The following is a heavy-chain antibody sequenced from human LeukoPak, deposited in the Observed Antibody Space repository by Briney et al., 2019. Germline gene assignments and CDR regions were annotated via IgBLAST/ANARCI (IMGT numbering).Heavy chain of an antibody. Sequence: GGSLRLSCAASGFTFSSYAMSWVRQAPGKGLEWVSAISGSGGSTYYADSVKGRFTISRDNSKNTLYLQMNSLRAEDTAVYYCAKGYCSSSSCYPNYWGQGTLVTVSS. CDR1: GFTFSSYA. CDR3: AKGYCSSSSCYPNY. V-gene: IGHV3-23*01. CDR2: ISGSGGST. J-gene: IGHJ4*02. D-gene: IGHD2-2*01.